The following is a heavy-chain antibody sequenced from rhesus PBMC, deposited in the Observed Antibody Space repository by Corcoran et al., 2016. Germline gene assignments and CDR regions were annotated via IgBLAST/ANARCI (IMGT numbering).Heavy chain of an antibody. D-gene: IGHD5-24*01. Sequence: QVQLQESGPGLVKPSETLSLTCAVSGYSISSGYYWGWIRQPPGKGLEYIGYISGSSGSTYYNPSLKCRVTISKDTSKNQFSLKLSSVTAADTAVYYCARLEIQWVQSWDYWGQGVLVTVSS. CDR3: ARLEIQWVQSWDY. CDR1: GYSISSGYY. J-gene: IGHJ4*01. V-gene: IGHV4-99*01. CDR2: ISGSSGST.